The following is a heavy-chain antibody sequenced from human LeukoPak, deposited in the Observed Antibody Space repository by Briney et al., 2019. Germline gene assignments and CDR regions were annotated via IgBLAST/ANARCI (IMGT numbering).Heavy chain of an antibody. V-gene: IGHV3-7*01. CDR2: IKQDGSEK. D-gene: IGHD1-7*01. J-gene: IGHJ4*02. CDR3: ARGGAELDY. CDR1: GFTFSSYG. Sequence: GGSLRLSCAASGFTFSSYGMSWVRQAPGKGLEWVANIKQDGSEKYYVDSVKGRFTISRDNAKNSLYLQMNSLRAEDTAVYYCARGGAELDYWGQGTLVTVSS.